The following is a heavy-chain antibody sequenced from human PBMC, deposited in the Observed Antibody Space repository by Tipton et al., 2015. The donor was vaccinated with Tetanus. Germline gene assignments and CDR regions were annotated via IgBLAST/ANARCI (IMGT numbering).Heavy chain of an antibody. J-gene: IGHJ4*02. CDR1: GDSISSGDYY. D-gene: IGHD3/OR15-3a*01. CDR2: IFGSGGT. Sequence: TLSFTCAVSGDSISSGDYYWTWIRQHPGRGLESIGYIFGSGGTFYNPSLESRVTISLDTSKNHFSLKLTSVTAADTAVYYCARDRSHFYFGPQIDYWGQGTPVTASS. CDR3: ARDRSHFYFGPQIDY. V-gene: IGHV4-31*11.